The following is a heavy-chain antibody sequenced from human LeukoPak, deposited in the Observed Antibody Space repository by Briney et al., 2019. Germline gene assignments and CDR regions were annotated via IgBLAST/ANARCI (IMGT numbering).Heavy chain of an antibody. CDR3: AKVEGSYYSLGQLDY. J-gene: IGHJ4*02. Sequence: GGSLRLSCAASGFTFSSYGMHWVRQAPGKGLEWVAVISYDGSNKYYADSVKGRFTISRDNSKNTLYLQMNSLRAEDTAVYYCAKVEGSYYSLGQLDYWGQGTLVTVSS. CDR2: ISYDGSNK. V-gene: IGHV3-30*18. CDR1: GFTFSSYG. D-gene: IGHD1-26*01.